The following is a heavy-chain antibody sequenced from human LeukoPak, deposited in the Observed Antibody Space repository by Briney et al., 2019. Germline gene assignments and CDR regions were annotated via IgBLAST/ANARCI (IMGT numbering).Heavy chain of an antibody. Sequence: GGSLRLSCAASGFTLSTYWMHWVRQAPGKGLVWVSRVNGDGSSTNYADSVKGRFTISRDNAKNTLYLQMNSLRAEDTAVYYCARDGIAAVDFDYWGQGILVTVSS. CDR2: VNGDGSST. D-gene: IGHD6-13*01. CDR3: ARDGIAAVDFDY. V-gene: IGHV3-74*01. CDR1: GFTLSTYW. J-gene: IGHJ4*02.